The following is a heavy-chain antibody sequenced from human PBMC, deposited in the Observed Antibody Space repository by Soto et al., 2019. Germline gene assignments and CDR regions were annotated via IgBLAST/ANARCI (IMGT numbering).Heavy chain of an antibody. CDR1: GFTFSSYA. J-gene: IGHJ4*02. Sequence: GGSLRLSCAASGFTFSSYAMSWVRQAPGKGLEWVSAISGSGGSTYYADSVKGRFTISRDNSKNTLYLQMNSLRAEDTAVYYCAKGDYDFWSGYLYYFDYWGQGTLVTVSS. CDR3: AKGDYDFWSGYLYYFDY. CDR2: ISGSGGST. D-gene: IGHD3-3*01. V-gene: IGHV3-23*01.